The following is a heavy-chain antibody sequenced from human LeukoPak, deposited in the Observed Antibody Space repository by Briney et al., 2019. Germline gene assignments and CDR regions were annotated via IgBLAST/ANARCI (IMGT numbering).Heavy chain of an antibody. D-gene: IGHD3-10*01. CDR1: GFTFSSYA. CDR2: ISGSGGST. J-gene: IGHJ4*02. CDR3: AKDQGWFGELYPDY. V-gene: IGHV3-23*01. Sequence: GGSLRLSCAASGFTFSSYAMSWVRQAPGKGLEWVSAISGSGGSTYYADSVKGRFTISRDNSKNTLYLQMNSLRAEDTAVYYCAKDQGWFGELYPDYWGQGTLVTVSS.